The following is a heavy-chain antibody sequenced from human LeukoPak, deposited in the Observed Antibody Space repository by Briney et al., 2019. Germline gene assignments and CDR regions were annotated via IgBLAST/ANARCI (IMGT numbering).Heavy chain of an antibody. D-gene: IGHD6-13*01. Sequence: GGPLRLSCAASGFTFSSYGMHWVRQAPGKGLEWVAVIWYDGSNKYYADSVKGRFTISRDNSKNTLYLQMNSLRAEDTAVYYCARVVAAAAVPDYWGQGTLVTVSS. CDR2: IWYDGSNK. CDR1: GFTFSSYG. J-gene: IGHJ4*02. V-gene: IGHV3-33*01. CDR3: ARVVAAAAVPDY.